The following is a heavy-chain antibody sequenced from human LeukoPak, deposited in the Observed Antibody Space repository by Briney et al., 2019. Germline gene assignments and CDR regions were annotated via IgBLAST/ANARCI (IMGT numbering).Heavy chain of an antibody. CDR1: GFSFSSYW. D-gene: IGHD6-13*01. CDR2: IKQDGSEK. CDR3: ARGTYSSSWAFNWFDP. Sequence: WGSLRLSCAASGFSFSSYWVSWVRQAAGKGLEWVANIKQDGSEKYYVDSVKGRFTISRDNAKNSLYLQMNSLRAEDTAVYYCARGTYSSSWAFNWFDPWGQGTLVTVSS. V-gene: IGHV3-7*01. J-gene: IGHJ5*02.